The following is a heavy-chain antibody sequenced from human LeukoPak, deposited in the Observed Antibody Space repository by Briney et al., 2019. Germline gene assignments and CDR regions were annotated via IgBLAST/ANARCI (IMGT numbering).Heavy chain of an antibody. J-gene: IGHJ4*02. CDR3: ARGVEGRSSSINN. Sequence: GGSLRLSCAASGFTFSSYWVHWVRQVPGKGLVWVSRINSDGSSTTYADSVKGRFTISRDNAKNTLYLQMNSLRAEDTAVYYCARGVEGRSSSINNWGQGILVTVSS. D-gene: IGHD6-13*01. V-gene: IGHV3-74*01. CDR2: INSDGSST. CDR1: GFTFSSYW.